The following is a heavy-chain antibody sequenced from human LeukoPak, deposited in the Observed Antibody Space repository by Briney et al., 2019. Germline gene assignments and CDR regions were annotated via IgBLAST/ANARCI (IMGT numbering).Heavy chain of an antibody. D-gene: IGHD4-17*01. V-gene: IGHV3-73*01. CDR3: AKDPRVSLGDY. Sequence: GGSLRLSCAASGFTFSGSAMHWVRQASGKGLEWVGRIRSKANSYATAYAASVKGRFTISRDDSKNTAYLQMNSLKTEDTAVYYCAKDPRVSLGDYWGQGTLVTVSS. CDR2: IRSKANSYAT. J-gene: IGHJ4*02. CDR1: GFTFSGSA.